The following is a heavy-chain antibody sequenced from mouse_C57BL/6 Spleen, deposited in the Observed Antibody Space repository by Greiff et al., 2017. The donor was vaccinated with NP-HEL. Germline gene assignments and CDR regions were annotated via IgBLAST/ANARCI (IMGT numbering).Heavy chain of an antibody. Sequence: QVQLQQPGAELVRPGSSVKLSCKASGYTFTSYWMHWVKQRPIQGLEWIGNIDPSDSETHYNQKFKDKATLTVDKSSSTAYMQLSSLTSEDSAVYYCARDYYGSSRRAMDYWGQRTSVTVSS. D-gene: IGHD1-1*01. V-gene: IGHV1-52*01. CDR2: IDPSDSET. CDR1: GYTFTSYW. CDR3: ARDYYGSSRRAMDY. J-gene: IGHJ4*01.